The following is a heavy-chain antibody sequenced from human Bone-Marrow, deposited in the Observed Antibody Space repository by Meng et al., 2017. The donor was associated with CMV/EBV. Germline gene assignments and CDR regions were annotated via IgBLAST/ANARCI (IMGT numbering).Heavy chain of an antibody. D-gene: IGHD3-10*01. Sequence: GGSLRLSCAASGFTFSSHAMHWVRQAPGKGLEWVALISYDGSNKYYADPVKGRFTISRDNSKNTLFLQMNSLRAEDTAVYFCARDYYQYYFDYWGQGTLVTVSS. J-gene: IGHJ4*02. CDR1: GFTFSSHA. CDR3: ARDYYQYYFDY. V-gene: IGHV3-30-3*01. CDR2: ISYDGSNK.